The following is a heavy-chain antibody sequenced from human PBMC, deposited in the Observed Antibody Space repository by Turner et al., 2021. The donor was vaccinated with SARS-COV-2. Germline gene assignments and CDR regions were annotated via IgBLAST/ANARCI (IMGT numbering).Heavy chain of an antibody. V-gene: IGHV4-34*02. CDR3: AKGDDSRKSGLL. Sequence: QVQLQQWGAGLFKPSETLSLTCAVYGGSFSGYYWTWIRQPPEKGLEWIGEIHPSGTTYHNPSLKGRVTMSVDTSKNQFYLKVSSVTAADTAVYYCAKGDDSRKSGLLWGQGTLVTVSS. CDR1: GGSFSGYY. CDR2: IHPSGTT. D-gene: IGHD2-15*01. J-gene: IGHJ4*02.